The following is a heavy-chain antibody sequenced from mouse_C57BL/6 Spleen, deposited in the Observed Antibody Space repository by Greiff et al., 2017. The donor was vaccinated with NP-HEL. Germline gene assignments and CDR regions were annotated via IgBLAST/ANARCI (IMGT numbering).Heavy chain of an antibody. CDR1: GYTFTDYE. J-gene: IGHJ3*01. CDR2: IDPETGGT. CDR3: TKGYSNPAWFAY. V-gene: IGHV1-15*01. Sequence: QVHVKQSGAELVRPGASVTLSCKASGYTFTDYEMHWVKQTPVHGLEWIGAIDPETGGTAYNQKFKGKAILTADKSSSTAYMELRSLTSEDSAVYYCTKGYSNPAWFAYWGQGTLVTVSA. D-gene: IGHD2-5*01.